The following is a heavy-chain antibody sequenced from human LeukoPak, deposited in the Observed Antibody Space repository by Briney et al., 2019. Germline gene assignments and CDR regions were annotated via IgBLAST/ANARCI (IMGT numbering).Heavy chain of an antibody. CDR1: GGSISSSNYY. D-gene: IGHD5-18*01. CDR2: IYYSGST. J-gene: IGHJ4*02. Sequence: SETLSLTCTVSGGSISSSNYYWGWIRQPPGKGLEWIGSIYYSGSTYYSPSLKSRVTISVDTSKNQFSLKLSSVTAADTAVYYCARGGGYSFGNWGQGTLVTVSS. CDR3: ARGGGYSFGN. V-gene: IGHV4-39*07.